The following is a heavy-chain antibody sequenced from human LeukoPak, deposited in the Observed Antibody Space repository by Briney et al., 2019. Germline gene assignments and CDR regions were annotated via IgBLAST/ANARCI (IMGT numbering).Heavy chain of an antibody. V-gene: IGHV4-59*01. CDR3: ARYIWGSYPTFEDY. CDR1: GGSISSYY. D-gene: IGHD3-16*02. J-gene: IGHJ4*02. CDR2: ISYSGST. Sequence: SETLSLTCTVSGGSISSYYWSWIRQPPGKGLEWIGYISYSGSTNYNPSLKSRVTISVDTSKNQLSLKLTSVTAADTAVYYCARYIWGSYPTFEDYWGQGSLVTVSS.